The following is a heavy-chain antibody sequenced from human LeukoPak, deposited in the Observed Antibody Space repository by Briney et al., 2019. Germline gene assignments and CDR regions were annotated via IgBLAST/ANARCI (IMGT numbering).Heavy chain of an antibody. D-gene: IGHD6-25*01. CDR3: AGEAGSADH. CDR2: ISASSGTI. Sequence: PGGSLRLSCSASGFAFSSYGMNWVRQAPGKGLEWVSYISASSGTIFYADSVKGRFTVSRDNAKNSLYLQMNSLRAEDTGVYYCAGEAGSADHWGQGTLVTVSS. V-gene: IGHV3-48*01. J-gene: IGHJ4*02. CDR1: GFAFSSYG.